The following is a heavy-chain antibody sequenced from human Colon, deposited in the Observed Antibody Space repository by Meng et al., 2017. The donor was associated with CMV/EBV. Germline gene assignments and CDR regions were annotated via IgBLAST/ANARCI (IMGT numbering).Heavy chain of an antibody. CDR1: GFTFASHT. CDR3: ARVEGSVTSPLDY. Sequence: GGSLKISCAASGFTFASHTMRWVRQAPGKGLEWVSSIASHRSQIYYADSVKGRFTISRDDAQNSLHLQMNSLRAEDSAVYYCARVEGSVTSPLDYWGQGTLVTVSS. CDR2: IASHRSQI. J-gene: IGHJ4*02. V-gene: IGHV3-21*01. D-gene: IGHD4-17*01.